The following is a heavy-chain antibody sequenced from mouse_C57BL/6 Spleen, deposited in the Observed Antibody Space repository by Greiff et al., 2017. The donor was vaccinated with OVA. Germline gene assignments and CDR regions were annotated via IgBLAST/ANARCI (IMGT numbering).Heavy chain of an antibody. Sequence: QVQLKESGPGLVQPSQSLSITCTVSGFSLTSYGVHWVRQSPGKGLEWLGVIWSGGSTDYNAAFISRLSISKDNSKSQVFFKMNSLQADDTSIYYCARIYYDYDGGDYYAMDYWGQGTSVTVSS. CDR3: ARIYYDYDGGDYYAMDY. J-gene: IGHJ4*01. CDR2: IWSGGST. CDR1: GFSLTSYG. V-gene: IGHV2-2*01. D-gene: IGHD2-4*01.